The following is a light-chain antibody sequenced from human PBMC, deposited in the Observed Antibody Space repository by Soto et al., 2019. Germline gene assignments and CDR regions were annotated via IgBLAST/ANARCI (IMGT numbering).Light chain of an antibody. Sequence: DIQMTQSPSSVSASIGDRVTISCRASQSIYKWLVWYQQKPGKAPKLLIYAASSLQSGVPSRFSGSGYGTDFTLTISRLQPEDFATYCCLQLYNFAWTFGQGTKVEIK. CDR3: LQLYNFAWT. V-gene: IGKV1-12*01. CDR2: AAS. J-gene: IGKJ1*01. CDR1: QSIYKW.